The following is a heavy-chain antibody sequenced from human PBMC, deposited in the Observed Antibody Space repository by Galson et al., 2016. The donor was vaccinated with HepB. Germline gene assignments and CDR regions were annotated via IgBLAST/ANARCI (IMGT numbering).Heavy chain of an antibody. Sequence: ETLSLTCSVSGSSVSGDSIRTHYWTWIRQPAGKGLEWVGRVSSSGNTDYSPSLRGRVTMSLDTSQNHFSLLLTSVTAADTAVYFCARDSSFYNSTTPLDAFDIWGQGTMVTVSS. D-gene: IGHD1-1*01. CDR2: VSSSGNT. CDR3: ARDSSFYNSTTPLDAFDI. V-gene: IGHV4-4*07. J-gene: IGHJ3*02. CDR1: GDSIRTHY.